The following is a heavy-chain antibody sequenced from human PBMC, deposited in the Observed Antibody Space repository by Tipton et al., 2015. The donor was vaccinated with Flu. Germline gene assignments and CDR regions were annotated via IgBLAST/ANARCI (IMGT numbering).Heavy chain of an antibody. Sequence: QLVQSGAEVKKPGASVKVSCKASGYTFTGYYMHWVRQAPGQGLEWMGWINPNSGGTNYAQKFQGWVTMTRDTSISTAYMELSRLRSDDTAVYYCAREETAAPSAFDIWGQGTMVTVSS. D-gene: IGHD6-13*01. CDR1: GYTFTGYY. CDR2: INPNSGGT. J-gene: IGHJ3*02. V-gene: IGHV1-2*04. CDR3: AREETAAPSAFDI.